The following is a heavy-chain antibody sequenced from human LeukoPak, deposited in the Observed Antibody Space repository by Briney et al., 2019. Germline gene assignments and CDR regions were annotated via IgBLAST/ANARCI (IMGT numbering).Heavy chain of an antibody. Sequence: SETLSLTCTVSGGSISTYYWSWIRQPPGKGLEWIGYIYRSGNTIHNPSLSSRVTISIDTSKNQFSLNLNSVTAADTAVYYCARVSWNHVDSSSWYGYFDYWGQGTLVTVSS. CDR1: GGSISTYY. V-gene: IGHV4-59*01. J-gene: IGHJ4*02. D-gene: IGHD6-13*01. CDR3: ARVSWNHVDSSSWYGYFDY. CDR2: IYRSGNT.